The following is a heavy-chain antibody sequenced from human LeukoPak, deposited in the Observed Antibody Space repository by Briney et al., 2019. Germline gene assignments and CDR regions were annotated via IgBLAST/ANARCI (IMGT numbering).Heavy chain of an antibody. CDR1: GYTFTSYD. J-gene: IGHJ4*02. V-gene: IGHV1-8*01. CDR3: ARGTLRRTGVVVPAAIHY. CDR2: VNPNSGNT. Sequence: ASVKVSCKASGYTFTSYDINWVRQATGQGLEWMGWVNPNSGNTGYAQKFQGRVTMTRNTSISTAYMELSSLRSEDTAVYYCARGTLRRTGVVVPAAIHYWGQGTLVTVSS. D-gene: IGHD2-2*02.